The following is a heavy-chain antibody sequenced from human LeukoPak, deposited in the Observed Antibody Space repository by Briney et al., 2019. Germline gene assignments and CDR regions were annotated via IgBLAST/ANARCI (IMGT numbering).Heavy chain of an antibody. Sequence: GGSLRLSCAASGFTFSSYAMSWVRQAPGKGLEWVSAISGSGGSTYYADSVEGRFTISRDNSKNTLYLQMNSLRAEDTAVYYCAKATGVVVAANFSDYWGQGTLVTVSS. D-gene: IGHD2-15*01. J-gene: IGHJ4*02. V-gene: IGHV3-23*01. CDR2: ISGSGGST. CDR1: GFTFSSYA. CDR3: AKATGVVVAANFSDY.